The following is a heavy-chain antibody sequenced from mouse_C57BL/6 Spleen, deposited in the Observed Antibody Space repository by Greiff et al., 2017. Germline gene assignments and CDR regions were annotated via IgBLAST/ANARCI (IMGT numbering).Heavy chain of an antibody. CDR3: ARAYDSNYGFAY. D-gene: IGHD2-5*01. J-gene: IGHJ3*01. CDR1: GYTFTSYW. V-gene: IGHV1-59*01. Sequence: QVQLLQPGAELVRPGTSVKLSCKASGYTFTSYWMHWVKQRPGQGLEWIGVIDPSDSYTNYNQKFKGKATLTVDPSSSTAYMQLSSLTSEDSAVYYCARAYDSNYGFAYWGQGTLVTVSA. CDR2: IDPSDSYT.